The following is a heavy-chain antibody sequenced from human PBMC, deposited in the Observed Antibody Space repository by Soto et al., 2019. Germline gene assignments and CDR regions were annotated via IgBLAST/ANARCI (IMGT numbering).Heavy chain of an antibody. CDR3: AREGYAHFGDDGPFDLFYFDN. CDR2: IYHSGST. V-gene: IGHV4-31*03. Sequence: QMQLQESGPGLVKPSQTLSLTCTVSGGSISSGGYFWTWLRQHPGKGLEWIGFIYHSGSTFYSPSLQSRVSISVDTSKNQFSLKLSSVTPADTAVYYCAREGYAHFGDDGPFDLFYFDNWGPGTLVTGSS. J-gene: IGHJ4*02. CDR1: GGSISSGGYF. D-gene: IGHD2-21*01.